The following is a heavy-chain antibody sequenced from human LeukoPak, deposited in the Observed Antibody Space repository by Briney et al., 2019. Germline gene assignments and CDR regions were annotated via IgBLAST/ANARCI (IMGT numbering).Heavy chain of an antibody. CDR2: IYTSGST. CDR1: GGSISSYY. D-gene: IGHD2-8*01. V-gene: IGHV4-4*07. Sequence: SETLSLTCTVSGGSISSYYWSWIRQPAGKGLEWIGRIYTSGSTNYNPSLKSRVTMSVDTSKNRFSLKLSSVTAADTAVYYCARGYCTNGVCYADYWGQGTLVAVSS. CDR3: ARGYCTNGVCYADY. J-gene: IGHJ4*02.